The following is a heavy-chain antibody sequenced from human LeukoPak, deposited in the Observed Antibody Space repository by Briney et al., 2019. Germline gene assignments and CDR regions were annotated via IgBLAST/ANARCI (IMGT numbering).Heavy chain of an antibody. CDR2: IYYSGST. J-gene: IGHJ6*03. D-gene: IGHD1-26*01. V-gene: IGHV4-59*01. CDR1: GGYISSYY. Sequence: SETLSLTCSVSGGYISSYYWSWIRQPPGKGLEWIGYIYYSGSTNYNPSLKSRVTISVVTSKNQYSLKLSSVTAADTAVYYCARAYSGSYLGSTTRSPMDVWGKGTTVTVSS. CDR3: ARAYSGSYLGSTTRSPMDV.